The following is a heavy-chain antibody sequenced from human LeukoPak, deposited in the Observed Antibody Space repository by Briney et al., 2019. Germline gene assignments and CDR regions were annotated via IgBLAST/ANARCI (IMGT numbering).Heavy chain of an antibody. D-gene: IGHD3-22*01. CDR3: ARGGSSGYFRVGDAFDI. V-gene: IGHV4-59*01. CDR2: IYYSGST. Sequence: SETLSLTCAVYGGSFSGYYWSWIRQPPGKGLEWIGYIYYSGSTNYNPSLKSRVTISVDTSKNQFSLKLSSVTAADTAVYYCARGGSSGYFRVGDAFDIWGQGTMVTVSS. CDR1: GGSFSGYY. J-gene: IGHJ3*02.